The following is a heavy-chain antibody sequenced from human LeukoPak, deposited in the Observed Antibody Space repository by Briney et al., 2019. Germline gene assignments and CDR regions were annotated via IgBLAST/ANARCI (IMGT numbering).Heavy chain of an antibody. J-gene: IGHJ2*01. CDR2: IYYSGST. CDR3: ARRVGLLNWYFDL. V-gene: IGHV4-59*08. Sequence: PSETLSLTCTVSGGSISSYYWSWIRQPPGKGLEWIGYIYYSGSTNYNPSLKSRVTISVDTSKNQFSLKLSSVTAADTAVYYCARRVGLLNWYFDLWGRGTLVTVSS. CDR1: GGSISSYY. D-gene: IGHD1-26*01.